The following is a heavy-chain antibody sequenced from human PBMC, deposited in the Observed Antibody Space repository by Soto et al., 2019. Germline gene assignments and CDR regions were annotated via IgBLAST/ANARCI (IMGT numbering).Heavy chain of an antibody. Sequence: SETLSLTCTVSGGSISSSSYYWGWIRQPPGKGPEWIGSIYYSGSTYCNPSLKSRVTISVDTSKNQFSLKLSSVTAADTAVYYCARDPRELLSDAFDIWGQGTMVTVSS. D-gene: IGHD1-26*01. CDR3: ARDPRELLSDAFDI. CDR2: IYYSGST. V-gene: IGHV4-39*02. J-gene: IGHJ3*02. CDR1: GGSISSSSYY.